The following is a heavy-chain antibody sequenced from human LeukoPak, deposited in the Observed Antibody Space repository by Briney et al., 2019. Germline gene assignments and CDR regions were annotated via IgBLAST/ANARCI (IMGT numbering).Heavy chain of an antibody. V-gene: IGHV3-53*01. D-gene: IGHD1-14*01. Sequence: GGSLRLSCAASGFTVITNDMTWVRQAPGKGLEWVSVLYGDGNTKYADSVQGRFTISRGNSKNTLYLEMNSLSPDDTAVYYCARGVEPLAANTLAYWGQGTLVTVSS. CDR2: LYGDGNT. CDR1: GFTVITND. CDR3: ARGVEPLAANTLAY. J-gene: IGHJ4*02.